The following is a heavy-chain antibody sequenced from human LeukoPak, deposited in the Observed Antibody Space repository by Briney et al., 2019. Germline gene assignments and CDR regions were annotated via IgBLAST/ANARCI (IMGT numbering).Heavy chain of an antibody. CDR3: TLPAEYSSSWHAFDI. J-gene: IGHJ3*02. CDR2: IRSKAYGGTT. CDR1: GFTFGDYA. V-gene: IGHV3-49*04. D-gene: IGHD6-13*01. Sequence: GGSLRLSCTASGFTFGDYAMSWVRQAPGKGLEWVGFIRSKAYGGTTEYAASVKGRFTISRDDSKSIAYLQMNSLKTEDTAVYCCTLPAEYSSSWHAFDIWGQGTMVTVSS.